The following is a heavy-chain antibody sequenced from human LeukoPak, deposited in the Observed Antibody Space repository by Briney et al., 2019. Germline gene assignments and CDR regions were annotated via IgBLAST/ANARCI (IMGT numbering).Heavy chain of an antibody. CDR3: ARVLLRPLAHRFDY. CDR2: INHSGST. CDR1: GGSFSGYY. D-gene: IGHD2/OR15-2a*01. J-gene: IGHJ4*02. Sequence: SETLSLTCAVYGGSFSGYYWSWIRQPPGQGLEWIGEINHSGSTNYNPSLKSRVTISVDTSKNQFSLKLSSVTAADTAVHYCARVLLRPLAHRFDYWGQGALVTVSS. V-gene: IGHV4-34*01.